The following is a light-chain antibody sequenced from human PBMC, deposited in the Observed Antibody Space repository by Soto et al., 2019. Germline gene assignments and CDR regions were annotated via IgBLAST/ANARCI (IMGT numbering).Light chain of an antibody. CDR3: LQYNSYSS. CDR2: KAS. Sequence: DIQMKQSPSSLSASVGDRVTITCRASQSISSYLNWYQQKPGKAPKLLIYKASSLESGVPSRFSGSGSGTEFTLTISSLQPDDFATYYCLQYNSYSSFGQGTKVDIK. V-gene: IGKV1-5*03. CDR1: QSISSY. J-gene: IGKJ1*01.